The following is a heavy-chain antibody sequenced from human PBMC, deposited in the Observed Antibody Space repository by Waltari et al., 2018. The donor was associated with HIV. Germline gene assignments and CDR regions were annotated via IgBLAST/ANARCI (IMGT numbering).Heavy chain of an antibody. Sequence: EVQLVESGGGLVKPGGSLRLSCAASGLTLSNAWMSWVRQAPGKGLEWVGRIKSKTDGATEDYAAPVKGRFTISRDDSKNILYLQMNSLKTEDTAVYYCYGFVWGQGTLVTVSS. CDR3: YGFV. CDR1: GLTLSNAW. D-gene: IGHD3-10*01. J-gene: IGHJ4*02. V-gene: IGHV3-15*01. CDR2: IKSKTDGATE.